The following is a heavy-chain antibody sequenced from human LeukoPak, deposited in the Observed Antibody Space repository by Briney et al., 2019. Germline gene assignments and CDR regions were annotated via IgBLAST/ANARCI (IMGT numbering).Heavy chain of an antibody. D-gene: IGHD4-17*01. CDR3: ARDPHDYGDYVPITWFDP. CDR2: IDPNSGDT. Sequence: ASVKVSCKASGYTFTVYRVHWVRQAPGQGLEWMGWIDPNSGDTKYAQKFQGRVTMTRDTSISAAYMELTRLTSDDTAFYYCARDPHDYGDYVPITWFDPWGQGTQVTVSS. J-gene: IGHJ5*02. V-gene: IGHV1-2*02. CDR1: GYTFTVYR.